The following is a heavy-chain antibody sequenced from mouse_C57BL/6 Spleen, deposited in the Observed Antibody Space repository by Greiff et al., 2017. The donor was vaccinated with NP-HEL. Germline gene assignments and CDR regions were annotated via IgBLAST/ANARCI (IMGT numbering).Heavy chain of an antibody. CDR2: ISSGGDYI. V-gene: IGHV5-9-1*02. Sequence: EVMLVESGEGLVKPGGSLKLSCAASGFTFSSYAMSWVRQTPEKRLEWVAYISSGGDYIYYADTVKGRFTISRDNARNTLYLQMSSLKSEDTAMYYCTREGSGYVDDAMDYWGQGTSVTVSS. CDR1: GFTFSSYA. J-gene: IGHJ4*01. CDR3: TREGSGYVDDAMDY. D-gene: IGHD3-2*02.